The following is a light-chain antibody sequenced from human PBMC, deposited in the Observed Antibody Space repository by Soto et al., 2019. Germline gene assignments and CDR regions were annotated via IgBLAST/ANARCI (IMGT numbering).Light chain of an antibody. CDR2: KAS. CDR1: QSIDTW. Sequence: DLQMTPSPSTLSASVGDRVTIPCRASQSIDTWLAWHQQKPGQVPKLLISKASSLESGVPSRFSGSGSGTEFTLTISSLQPDDSATYYCQQYNSYRAFGQGTKVDIK. J-gene: IGKJ1*01. V-gene: IGKV1-5*03. CDR3: QQYNSYRA.